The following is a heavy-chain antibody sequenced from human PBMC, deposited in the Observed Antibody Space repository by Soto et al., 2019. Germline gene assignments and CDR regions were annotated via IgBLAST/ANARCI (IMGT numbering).Heavy chain of an antibody. J-gene: IGHJ4*02. CDR2: IYWDDDK. Sequence: TLSLTCTVSGGSISSYYWSWIRQPPGKALEWLALIYWDDDKRYSPSLKSRLTITKDTSENQVVLTMTNMDPVDTATYYCAHRRKVPAAPVFDYWGQGTLVTVSS. CDR3: AHRRKVPAAPVFDY. D-gene: IGHD2-2*01. CDR1: GGSISSYYW. V-gene: IGHV2-5*08.